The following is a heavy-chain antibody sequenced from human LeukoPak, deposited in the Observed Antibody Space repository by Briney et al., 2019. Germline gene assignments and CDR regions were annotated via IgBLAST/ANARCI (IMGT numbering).Heavy chain of an antibody. V-gene: IGHV3-53*01. CDR2: IYSGGST. Sequence: GGSLRLSCAASGFTVSSNYMSWARQAPGKGLEWVSVIYSGGSTYYADSVKGRFTISRDNFKNTLYLQMNSLRAEDTAVYYCARQSSGWFFDYWGQGTLVTVSS. J-gene: IGHJ4*02. D-gene: IGHD6-19*01. CDR3: ARQSSGWFFDY. CDR1: GFTVSSNY.